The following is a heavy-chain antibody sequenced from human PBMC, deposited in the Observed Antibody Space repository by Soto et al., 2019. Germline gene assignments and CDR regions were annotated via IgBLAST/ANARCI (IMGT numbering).Heavy chain of an antibody. CDR3: ARGPTWIQLWS. CDR1: GGTFSSYA. Sequence: QVQLVQSGAEVKKPGSSVKVSCKASGGTFSSYAISWVRQAPGQGLEWMGGIIPIFGTANYAQKFQRRVTITADEYTSTASMELSSLRSEDTAVYYCARGPTWIQLWSWGQGTLVTVSS. V-gene: IGHV1-69*01. CDR2: IIPIFGTA. D-gene: IGHD5-18*01. J-gene: IGHJ5*02.